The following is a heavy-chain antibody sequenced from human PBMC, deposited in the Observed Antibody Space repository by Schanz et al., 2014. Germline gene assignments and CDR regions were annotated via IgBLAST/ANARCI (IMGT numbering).Heavy chain of an antibody. J-gene: IGHJ4*02. V-gene: IGHV1-2*02. CDR1: GYSFTEYF. Sequence: QVQLVQSGPAVKKPGASMKVSCLASGYSFTEYFLHWVRQAPGQGLEWMGWINPNSGETNYEQKVKGRVTFTSDASISTAFMQLSGLTSDDTATYFCARARYTGYDCSGYWGQGTLLIVSS. CDR2: INPNSGET. CDR3: ARARYTGYDCSGY. D-gene: IGHD5-12*01.